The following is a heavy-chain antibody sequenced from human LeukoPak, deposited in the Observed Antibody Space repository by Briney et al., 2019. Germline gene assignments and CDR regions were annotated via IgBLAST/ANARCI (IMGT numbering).Heavy chain of an antibody. D-gene: IGHD3-10*01. CDR1: GYTFTGYY. V-gene: IGHV1-2*02. CDR2: INPNSGDT. J-gene: IGHJ6*03. CDR3: ASYRGSSGYYYYMDV. Sequence: ASVKVSCKASGYTFTGYYMHWVRQAPGQELEWMGWINPNSGDTNYAQKFQGRVTMTRDTTTSTAYMELSSLRSDDTAVYYCASYRGSSGYYYYMDVWGKGTTVTVSS.